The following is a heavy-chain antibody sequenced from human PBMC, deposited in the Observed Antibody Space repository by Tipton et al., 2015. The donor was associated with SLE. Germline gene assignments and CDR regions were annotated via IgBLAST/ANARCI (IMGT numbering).Heavy chain of an antibody. CDR3: ARGRYPHGSDI. D-gene: IGHD1-14*01. Sequence: TLSLTCTVSGGSISSSSYYWGWIRQPPGKGLEWIGSIYYSGSTYYNPSLKSRVTISVDTSKNQFSLKLSSVTAADTAVYYCARGRYPHGSDIWGQGTMVTVSS. CDR1: GGSISSSSYY. J-gene: IGHJ3*02. CDR2: IYYSGST. V-gene: IGHV4-39*07.